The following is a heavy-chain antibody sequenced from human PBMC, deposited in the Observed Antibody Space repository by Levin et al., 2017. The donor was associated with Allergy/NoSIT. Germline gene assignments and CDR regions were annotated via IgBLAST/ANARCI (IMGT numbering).Heavy chain of an antibody. V-gene: IGHV4-59*01. J-gene: IGHJ4*02. CDR2: IYYSGST. D-gene: IGHD2-15*01. CDR3: AREYCSGGSCFDS. Sequence: SQTLSLTCTVSGGSMTGYYWNWIRQSPDKGLEWLGYIYYSGSTSYNPSLKSRVTMSVDTSRNQFSLRLSSVTAADTAVYYCAREYCSGGSCFDSWGQGTLVTVSS. CDR1: GGSMTGYY.